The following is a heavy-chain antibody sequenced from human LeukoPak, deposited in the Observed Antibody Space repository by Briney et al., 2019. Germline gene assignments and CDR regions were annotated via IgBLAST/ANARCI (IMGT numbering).Heavy chain of an antibody. CDR1: GYTFTSYY. CDR3: ARGVLRYFDWLFDSSPNYYFDY. CDR2: INPSGGST. D-gene: IGHD3-9*01. Sequence: ASVKVSCKASGYTFTSYYMHWVRQAPGQGLEWKGIINPSGGSTSYAQKFQGRVTMTRDTSTSTVYMELSSLRSEDTAVYYCARGVLRYFDWLFDSSPNYYFDYWGQGTLVTVSS. J-gene: IGHJ4*02. V-gene: IGHV1-46*01.